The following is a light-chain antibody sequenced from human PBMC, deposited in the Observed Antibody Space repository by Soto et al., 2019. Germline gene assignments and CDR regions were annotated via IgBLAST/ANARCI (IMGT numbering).Light chain of an antibody. CDR1: QSVSNNY. J-gene: IGKJ1*01. CDR2: GAS. V-gene: IGKV3-20*01. Sequence: EIVLTQSPGTLSLSPGERATLSCRASQSVSNNYLAWYQQKPGQAPKLLMYGASSRATGIPDRFSGSRSGTDFTLTISRLEPEDFAVYYCQQYEGAFGQGTKVDIK. CDR3: QQYEGA.